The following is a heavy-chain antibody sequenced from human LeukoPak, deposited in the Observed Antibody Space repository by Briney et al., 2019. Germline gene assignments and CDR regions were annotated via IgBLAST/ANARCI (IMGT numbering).Heavy chain of an antibody. CDR2: IYSGGST. V-gene: IGHV3-53*01. D-gene: IGHD1-26*01. J-gene: IGHJ4*02. Sequence: PGGSLRLSCAASGFTVSSNYMSWARQAPGKGLEWVSVIYSGGSTYYADSVKGRFTISRDNSKNTLYLQMNSLRAEDTAVYYCARGVGATTEYFDYWGQGTLVTVSS. CDR1: GFTVSSNY. CDR3: ARGVGATTEYFDY.